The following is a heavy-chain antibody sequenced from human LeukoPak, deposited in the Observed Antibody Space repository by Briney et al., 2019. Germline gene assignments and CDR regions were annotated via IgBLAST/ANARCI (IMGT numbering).Heavy chain of an antibody. CDR3: AKDFGAAAGTWNRLDY. CDR1: GFTFSSYA. CDR2: ISYDGSNK. V-gene: IGHV3-30*04. D-gene: IGHD6-13*01. Sequence: GGSLRLSCAASGFTFSSYAMHWVRQAPGKGLEWVAVISYDGSNKYYADSVKGRFTISRDNSKNTLYLQMNSLRAEDTAVYYCAKDFGAAAGTWNRLDYWGQGTLVTVSS. J-gene: IGHJ4*02.